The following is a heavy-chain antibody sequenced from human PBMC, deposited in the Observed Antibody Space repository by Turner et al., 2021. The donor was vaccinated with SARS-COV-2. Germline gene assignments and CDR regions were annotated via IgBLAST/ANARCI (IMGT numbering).Heavy chain of an antibody. CDR2: NYYSGST. CDR1: GCSISSSSSY. Sequence: QLQLQESGPGLVKPSETLSLTCTVSGCSISSSSSYWGWIRQPPGKGLEWIGSNYYSGSTYYNPSLKSRVTISVDTSKNQFSLKLSSVTAADTAVYYCASPSVDFWSGSYYGMDVWGQGTTVTVSS. D-gene: IGHD3-3*01. J-gene: IGHJ6*02. CDR3: ASPSVDFWSGSYYGMDV. V-gene: IGHV4-39*01.